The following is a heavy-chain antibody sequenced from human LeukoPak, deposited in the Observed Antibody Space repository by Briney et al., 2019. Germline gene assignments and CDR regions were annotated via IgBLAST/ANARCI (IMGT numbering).Heavy chain of an antibody. V-gene: IGHV4-61*01. D-gene: IGHD3-10*02. CDR3: ATYYVGVSRRGH. J-gene: IGHJ4*02. Sequence: SETLSLTCTVSGGSVSSGYFHWSWIRQAPGKGLEWIGHDGHTNYNPSLRSRVTISIDTSSNQFSLRLNSVTAADTGVYYCATYYVGVSRRGHWGPGTLVTVSS. CDR2: DGHT. CDR1: GGSVSSGYFH.